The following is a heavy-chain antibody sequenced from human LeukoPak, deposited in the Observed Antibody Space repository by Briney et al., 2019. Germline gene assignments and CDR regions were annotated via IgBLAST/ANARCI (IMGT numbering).Heavy chain of an antibody. Sequence: GGSLRLSCAASGNYWMHWVRRAPGKGLVWVSHINGDGSWTTYADSVKGRFTISKDNAKNTVYLQMNNLRAEDTAVYYCVSFYETYWGRGTLVTVSS. D-gene: IGHD2-2*01. V-gene: IGHV3-74*01. CDR3: VSFYETY. CDR1: GNYW. J-gene: IGHJ4*02. CDR2: INGDGSWT.